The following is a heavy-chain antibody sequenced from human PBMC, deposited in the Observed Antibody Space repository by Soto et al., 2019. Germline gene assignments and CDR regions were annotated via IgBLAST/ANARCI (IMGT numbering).Heavy chain of an antibody. V-gene: IGHV3-33*06. D-gene: IGHD3-22*01. J-gene: IGHJ4*02. Sequence: GSLRLSCAASGFTFSDYGMHWVRQAPGKGLEWVAIICYVGSNHYYADSVKGRFTISRDNSKNTLYLQMNSLRAEDTAVYYCAKEFRTYYYDSSGYYLIEGFDYWGQGTLVTVSS. CDR2: ICYVGSNH. CDR3: AKEFRTYYYDSSGYYLIEGFDY. CDR1: GFTFSDYG.